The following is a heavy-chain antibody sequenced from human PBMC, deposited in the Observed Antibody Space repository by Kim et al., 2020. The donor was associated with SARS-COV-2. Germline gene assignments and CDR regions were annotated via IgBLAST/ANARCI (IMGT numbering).Heavy chain of an antibody. V-gene: IGHV3-23*01. Sequence: GGSLRLSCTASGFIFSNYIMSWVRQAPGKGLEWVSVITGSGDKIFYGDSVKGRFTISRDNSKNTLFLQMNGLRAEDTAVYYCTERGTDWGFFRYWGQGTLVTVSS. CDR1: GFIFSNYI. CDR2: ITGSGDKI. J-gene: IGHJ4*02. CDR3: TERGTDWGFFRY. D-gene: IGHD7-27*01.